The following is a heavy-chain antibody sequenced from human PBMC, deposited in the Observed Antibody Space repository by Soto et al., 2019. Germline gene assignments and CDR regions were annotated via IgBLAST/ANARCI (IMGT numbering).Heavy chain of an antibody. CDR1: GGSISSYY. CDR3: ARSSPGSGYPYYFDY. V-gene: IGHV4-59*01. D-gene: IGHD3-9*01. CDR2: IYYSGST. J-gene: IGHJ4*02. Sequence: PSETLSLTCTVSGGSISSYYWSWIRQPPGKGLEWIGYIYYSGSTNYNPSLKSRVTISVDTSKNQFSLKLSYVTAADTAVYYCARSSPGSGYPYYFDYWGQGTLVTVSS.